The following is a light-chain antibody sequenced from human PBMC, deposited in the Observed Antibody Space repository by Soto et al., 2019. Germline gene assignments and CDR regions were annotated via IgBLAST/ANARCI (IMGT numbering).Light chain of an antibody. CDR1: QSISSN. CDR3: QMYNNWVGT. V-gene: IGKV3-15*01. Sequence: EIVLTQSPGTLSLSPGERATLSCRANQSISSNLAWYQQKPGQAPRLLIYGAATRATGIPARFSGSGSGTDFTLTINSLQSEDFAVYYCQMYNNWVGTFGGGTKVDIK. CDR2: GAA. J-gene: IGKJ4*01.